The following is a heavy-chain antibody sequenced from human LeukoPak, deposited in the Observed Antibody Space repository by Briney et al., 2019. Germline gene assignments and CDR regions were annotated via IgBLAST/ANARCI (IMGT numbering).Heavy chain of an antibody. CDR2: ISSSGRTI. CDR1: GFTFSDYY. J-gene: IGHJ4*02. V-gene: IGHV3-11*04. CDR3: ARDYDNSGFDY. Sequence: GGSLRLSCAASGFTFSDYYLSWIRQAPGKGLEWVSYISSSGRTIYYADSVKGRFTISRDNAKNSLYLQMNSLRAEDTAVYYCARDYDNSGFDYWGQGTLVTVSS. D-gene: IGHD3-22*01.